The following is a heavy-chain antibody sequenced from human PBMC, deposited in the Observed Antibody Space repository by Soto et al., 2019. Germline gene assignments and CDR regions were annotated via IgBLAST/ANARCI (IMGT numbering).Heavy chain of an antibody. D-gene: IGHD2-21*02. V-gene: IGHV5-51*01. CDR3: ARHVHPYCGGDCYSDNWFDP. J-gene: IGHJ5*02. CDR1: GYSFTSYW. CDR2: IYPGDSDT. Sequence: GESLKISCKGSGYSFTSYWIGWVRQMPGKGLEWMGIIYPGDSDTRYSPSFQGQVTISADKSISTAYLQWSSLKASDTAMYYCARHVHPYCGGDCYSDNWFDPWGQGTLVTVSS.